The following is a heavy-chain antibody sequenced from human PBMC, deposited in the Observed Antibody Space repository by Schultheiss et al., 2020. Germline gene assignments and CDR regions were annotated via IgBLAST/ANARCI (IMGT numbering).Heavy chain of an antibody. V-gene: IGHV3-33*06. J-gene: IGHJ3*02. Sequence: GESLKISCAASGFTFSNYGMHWVRQAPGKGLEWVAVIWYDGSNKYYADSVKGRFTISRDNSKNTLYLQMNSLRAEDTAVYYCAKDLDYGDYPDAFDIWGQGTMVTVS. CDR1: GFTFSNYG. D-gene: IGHD4-17*01. CDR2: IWYDGSNK. CDR3: AKDLDYGDYPDAFDI.